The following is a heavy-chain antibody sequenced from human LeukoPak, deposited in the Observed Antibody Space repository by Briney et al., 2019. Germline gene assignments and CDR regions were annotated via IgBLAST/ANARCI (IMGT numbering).Heavy chain of an antibody. V-gene: IGHV3-48*04. D-gene: IGHD1-7*01. Sequence: GGSQRLSCAASGFTFSSYSMNWVRQAPGKGLEWVSYISSSSSTIYYADSVKGRFTISRDNAKNSLYLQMNSLRAEDTAVYYCARSRGGNWNYALGYWGQGTLVTVSS. CDR1: GFTFSSYS. J-gene: IGHJ4*02. CDR2: ISSSSSTI. CDR3: ARSRGGNWNYALGY.